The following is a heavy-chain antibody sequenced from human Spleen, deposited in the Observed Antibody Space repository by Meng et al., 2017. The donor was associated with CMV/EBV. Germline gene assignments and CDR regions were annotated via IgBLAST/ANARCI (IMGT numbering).Heavy chain of an antibody. J-gene: IGHJ4*02. CDR2: ISSSSSYI. D-gene: IGHD3-10*01. CDR1: GFTFSSYE. Sequence: GESLKISCAASGFTFSSYEMNWVRQAPGKGLEWVSSISSSSSYIYYADSVKGRFTISRDNAKNSLYLQMNSLRAEDTAVYYCARDGWSGVKENWGQGTLVTVSS. V-gene: IGHV3-21*01. CDR3: ARDGWSGVKEN.